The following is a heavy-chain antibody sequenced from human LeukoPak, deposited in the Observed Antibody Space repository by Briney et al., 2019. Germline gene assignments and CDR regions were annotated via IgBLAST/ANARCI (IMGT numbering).Heavy chain of an antibody. Sequence: ASVKVSCKVSGYTLTELSMHWVRQAPGKGLEWMGVFDPEDGETIYAQKFQGRVTMTRDMSISTAYMELSSLRSEDTAVYYCASTTVDYPYYYYMDVWGKGTTVTVSS. J-gene: IGHJ6*03. D-gene: IGHD4-11*01. CDR1: GYTLTELS. V-gene: IGHV1-24*01. CDR2: FDPEDGET. CDR3: ASTTVDYPYYYYMDV.